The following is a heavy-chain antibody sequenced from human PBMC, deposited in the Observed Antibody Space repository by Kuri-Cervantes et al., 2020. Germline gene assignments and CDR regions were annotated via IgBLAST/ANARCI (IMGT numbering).Heavy chain of an antibody. CDR3: AKDRKPTAINAFDI. V-gene: IGHV3-7*03. D-gene: IGHD2-21*02. J-gene: IGHJ3*02. Sequence: GESLKISCAASGFTFSSYWMSWVRQAPGKGVEWVANINQDGRERHYVDSVKGRFTISRDNSKNTLYLQMNSLRAEDTALYYCAKDRKPTAINAFDIRGQGTMVTVSS. CDR2: INQDGRER. CDR1: GFTFSSYW.